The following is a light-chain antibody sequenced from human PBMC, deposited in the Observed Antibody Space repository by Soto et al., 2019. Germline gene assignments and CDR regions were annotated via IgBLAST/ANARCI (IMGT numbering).Light chain of an antibody. CDR1: QSISSC. Sequence: IPMIQSPVTLSGSVGDRVTITCRASQSISSCLAWYQQKPGKAPKLLIYKASSLESGVPSRFSGSGSGTEFTLTISSLQPDDFATYYCQQYNSYSLTFGGGTKVDIK. V-gene: IGKV1-5*03. CDR3: QQYNSYSLT. CDR2: KAS. J-gene: IGKJ4*01.